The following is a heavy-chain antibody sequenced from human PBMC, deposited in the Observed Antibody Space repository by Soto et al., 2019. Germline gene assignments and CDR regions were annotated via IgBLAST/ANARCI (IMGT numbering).Heavy chain of an antibody. D-gene: IGHD2-2*01. Sequence: QVQLQESGPGLVKPSQTLSLTCTVSGGSISSGDYYWSWIRQPPGKGLGWIGYIYYSGSTYYNPSRKGRVTISVDTAKNQFSLKLSSVTAADTAVYYCARDGLSPYAFDIWGQGTMVTVSS. CDR2: IYYSGST. CDR3: ARDGLSPYAFDI. V-gene: IGHV4-30-4*01. J-gene: IGHJ3*02. CDR1: GGSISSGDYY.